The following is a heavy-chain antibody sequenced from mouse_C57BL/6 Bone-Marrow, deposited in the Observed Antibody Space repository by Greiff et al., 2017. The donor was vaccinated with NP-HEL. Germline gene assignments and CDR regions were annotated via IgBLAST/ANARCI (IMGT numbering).Heavy chain of an antibody. V-gene: IGHV1-20*01. J-gene: IGHJ2*01. CDR3: ARSPNLLPYYFDY. D-gene: IGHD2-3*01. CDR1: GYSFTGYF. Sequence: EVQLQQSGPELVKPGDSVKISCKASGYSFTGYFMNWVMQSHGKSLEWIGRINPYNGDTFYNQKFKGKATLTVDKSSSTAHMELRSLTSEDSAVYYCARSPNLLPYYFDYWGQGTTLTVSS. CDR2: INPYNGDT.